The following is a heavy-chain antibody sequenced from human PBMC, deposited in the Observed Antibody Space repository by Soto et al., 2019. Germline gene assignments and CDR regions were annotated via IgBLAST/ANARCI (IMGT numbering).Heavy chain of an antibody. Sequence: ASVKVSCKASGYTFTSYAMHWVRQAPGQRLEWMGWINAGNGNTKYSQKFQGRVTITRDTSASTAYMELSSLRSEDTAVYYCARAESHIVVVPAAINFDYWGQGTLVTV. CDR3: ARAESHIVVVPAAINFDY. CDR2: INAGNGNT. D-gene: IGHD2-2*02. J-gene: IGHJ4*02. CDR1: GYTFTSYA. V-gene: IGHV1-3*01.